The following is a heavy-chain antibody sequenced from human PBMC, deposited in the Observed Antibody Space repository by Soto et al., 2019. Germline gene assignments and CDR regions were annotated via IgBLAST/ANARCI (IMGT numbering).Heavy chain of an antibody. V-gene: IGHV3-33*01. CDR3: AREGGAYCGGDCYYGMDV. CDR1: GFTFSSYG. J-gene: IGHJ6*02. CDR2: IWYDGSNK. D-gene: IGHD2-21*01. Sequence: QVQLVESGGGVVQPGRSLRLSCAASGFTFSSYGMHWVRQAPGKGLEWVAVIWYDGSNKYYADSVKGRFTISRDNSKNTLYLQMNSLRVEDTAVYYCAREGGAYCGGDCYYGMDVWGQGTTVTVSS.